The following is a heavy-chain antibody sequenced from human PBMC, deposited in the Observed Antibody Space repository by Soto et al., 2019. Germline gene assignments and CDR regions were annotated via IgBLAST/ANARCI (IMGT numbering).Heavy chain of an antibody. Sequence: PGGSLRLSCAASGFTFSNYAMHWVRQAPGKGLEYVSAISSNGGSTYYANSVKGRFTISRDNSKNTLYLQMGSLRAEDMAVYYCARVIPAAGSDEWGQGTLVTVSS. V-gene: IGHV3-64*01. J-gene: IGHJ4*02. CDR2: ISSNGGST. D-gene: IGHD6-13*01. CDR1: GFTFSNYA. CDR3: ARVIPAAGSDE.